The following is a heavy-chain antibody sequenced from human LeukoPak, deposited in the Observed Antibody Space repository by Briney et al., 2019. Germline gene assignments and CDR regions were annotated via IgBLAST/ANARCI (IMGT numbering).Heavy chain of an antibody. CDR2: IWFDESSQ. CDR3: AKAGRGRDTSHYYFDS. D-gene: IGHD3-10*01. J-gene: IGHJ4*02. V-gene: IGHV3-33*03. Sequence: GGSLRLSCAASGFTFSSYGMHWVRQAPGRGPEYVAGIWFDESSQYYADSVKGRFTISRDNSKNTVFLQMNSVRVEDTAVYFCAKAGRGRDTSHYYFDSWGQGIQVSVSS. CDR1: GFTFSSYG.